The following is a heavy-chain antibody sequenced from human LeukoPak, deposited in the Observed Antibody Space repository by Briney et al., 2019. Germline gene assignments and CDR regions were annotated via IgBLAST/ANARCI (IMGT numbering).Heavy chain of an antibody. V-gene: IGHV3-33*06. D-gene: IGHD5-18*01. CDR2: IWYDGSNK. CDR1: GFSFSNYG. J-gene: IGHJ4*02. CDR3: AKENTALDY. Sequence: GGSLRLSCAAPGFSFSNYGMHWVRQAPDKGLEWVAVIWYDGSNKYYADSVKGRFTISRDNSKNTLYLQMNSLRAEDTAVYYCAKENTALDYWGQGTLVTVSS.